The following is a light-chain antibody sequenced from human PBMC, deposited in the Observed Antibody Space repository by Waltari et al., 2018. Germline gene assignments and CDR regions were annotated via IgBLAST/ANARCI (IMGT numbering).Light chain of an antibody. V-gene: IGLV1-44*01. J-gene: IGLJ2*01. CDR1: SSNIGSNP. CDR2: SDY. Sequence: QSVLTQPPSASGTLGQSVTISCSGSSSNIGSNPVNWYQQLPGMAPKLLVYSDYQRTSGVSDRISGAKSGTSASLAISGLQSEDETDYYCSTWDDSLNGPVFGGGTKLTVL. CDR3: STWDDSLNGPV.